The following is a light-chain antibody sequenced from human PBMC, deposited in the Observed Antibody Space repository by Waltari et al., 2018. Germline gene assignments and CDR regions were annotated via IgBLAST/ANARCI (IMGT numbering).Light chain of an antibody. CDR1: QNILYTSNNKNY. Sequence: DIVMTQSPDSLAVSLGERATLTCTSSQNILYTSNNKNYLAWYQRKPGQPPKLLFYWASTRESGVPDRFSGSGSGTDFTLTISSLQAEDVAIYYCQQYYNTPYTFGQGTKLEI. V-gene: IGKV4-1*01. CDR3: QQYYNTPYT. J-gene: IGKJ2*01. CDR2: WAS.